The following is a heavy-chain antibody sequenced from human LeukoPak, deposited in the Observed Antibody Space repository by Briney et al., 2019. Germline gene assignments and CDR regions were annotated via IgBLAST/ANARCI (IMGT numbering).Heavy chain of an antibody. CDR2: TRNKVNSYTT. CDR3: ARDSSGYSYLDY. J-gene: IGHJ4*02. V-gene: IGHV3-72*01. D-gene: IGHD3-22*01. Sequence: LSLTCTVSGGSIGSYYWSWIRQPPGKGLEWVGRTRNKVNSYTTEYAASVKGRFTISRDDSKDSPYLQMNSLKTEDTAVYYCARDSSGYSYLDYWGQGTLVTVSS. CDR1: GGSIGSYY.